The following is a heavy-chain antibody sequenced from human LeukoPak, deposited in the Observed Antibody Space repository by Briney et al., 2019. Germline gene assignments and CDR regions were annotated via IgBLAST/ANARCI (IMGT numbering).Heavy chain of an antibody. D-gene: IGHD6-13*01. CDR3: ARDSAGNDY. Sequence: PGGSLRLSCAASGFTFSNAWMSWVRQAPGKGLEWVANIKQDGSEKYYVDSVKGRFTISRDNAKNSLYLQMNSLRAEDTAMYYCARDSAGNDYWGQGTLVTVSS. CDR1: GFTFSNAW. V-gene: IGHV3-7*01. J-gene: IGHJ4*02. CDR2: IKQDGSEK.